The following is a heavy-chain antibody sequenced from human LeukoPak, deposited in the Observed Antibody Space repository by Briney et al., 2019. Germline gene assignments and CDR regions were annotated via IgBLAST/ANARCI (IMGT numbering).Heavy chain of an antibody. J-gene: IGHJ6*03. CDR1: GYTFTSYG. D-gene: IGHD3-3*01. CDR2: IRAYNGNT. CDR3: ARECITIFGVVKGLDYYYYMGV. Sequence: ASVKVSCKASGYTFTSYGISWVRQAPGQGLEWMGWIRAYNGNTNYAQKLQGRVTMTTDTSTSTAYMELRSLRSDDTAVYYCARECITIFGVVKGLDYYYYMGVWGKGTTVTVSS. V-gene: IGHV1-18*01.